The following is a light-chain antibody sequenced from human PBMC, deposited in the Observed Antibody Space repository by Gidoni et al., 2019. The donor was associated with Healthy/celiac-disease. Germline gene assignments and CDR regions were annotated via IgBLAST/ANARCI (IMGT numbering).Light chain of an antibody. V-gene: IGKV3-20*01. J-gene: IGKJ2*01. Sequence: VLTQSPGTLSLSPGERATLSCRASQSVSSSYLAWYQQKPGQAPRLLIYGASSRATGIPDRFSGSGSGTDFTLTISRLDPEDFAVYYCQQYGSSLYTFGQGTKLEIK. CDR3: QQYGSSLYT. CDR2: GAS. CDR1: QSVSSSY.